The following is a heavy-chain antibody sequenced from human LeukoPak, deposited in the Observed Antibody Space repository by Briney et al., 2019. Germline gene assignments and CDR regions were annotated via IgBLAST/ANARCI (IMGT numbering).Heavy chain of an antibody. V-gene: IGHV3-23*01. CDR3: ASGEVAVAGTPYDAFDI. D-gene: IGHD6-19*01. J-gene: IGHJ3*02. Sequence: GGSLRLSCAASEFTFSSYAMSWVRQAPGKGLEWVSGLVGSGGTTYHADSVKGRFTISRDNSKNTLYLQMNSLRAEDTAVYYCASGEVAVAGTPYDAFDIWGQGTMVTVSS. CDR1: EFTFSSYA. CDR2: LVGSGGTT.